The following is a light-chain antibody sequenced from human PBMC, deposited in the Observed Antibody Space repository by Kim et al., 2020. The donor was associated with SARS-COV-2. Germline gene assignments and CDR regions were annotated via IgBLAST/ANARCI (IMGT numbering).Light chain of an antibody. J-gene: IGLJ2*01. CDR2: RNN. Sequence: QAGLTQPPSVSKDLRQTATLTCTGNSNNVGNRGAAWLQQHQGHPPKLLSYRNNNRPSGISERFSASRSGNTASLTIIGLQPKDEADYFCSTWDSSLSAVVFGGGTQLTVL. CDR3: STWDSSLSAVV. CDR1: SNNVGNRG. V-gene: IGLV10-54*01.